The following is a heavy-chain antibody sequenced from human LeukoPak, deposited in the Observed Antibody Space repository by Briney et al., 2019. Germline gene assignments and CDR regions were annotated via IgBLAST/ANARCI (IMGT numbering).Heavy chain of an antibody. CDR1: GYTFTSYD. CDR2: MNPNSGNT. D-gene: IGHD3-3*01. J-gene: IGHJ4*02. Sequence: ASVKVSCKASGYTFTSYDINWVRQATGQGPEWMGWMNPNSGNTGYAQKFQGRVTITRNTSISTAYMELSSLRSEDTAVYYCARGSSYYDFWSGYYTGAYFDYWGQGTLVTVSS. CDR3: ARGSSYYDFWSGYYTGAYFDY. V-gene: IGHV1-8*03.